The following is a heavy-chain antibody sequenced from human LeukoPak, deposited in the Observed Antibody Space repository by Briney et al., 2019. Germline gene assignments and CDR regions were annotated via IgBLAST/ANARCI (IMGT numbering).Heavy chain of an antibody. V-gene: IGHV4-39*07. CDR1: GGSVSSSYYY. CDR3: ARDVGIAAATDY. D-gene: IGHD6-13*01. J-gene: IGHJ4*02. CDR2: IYYSGST. Sequence: SETLSLTCTVSGGSVSSSYYYWGWIRQPPGKGLEWIGSIYYSGSTYYNPSLKSRVTISEDTSKNQFSLKLSSVTAADTAVYYCARDVGIAAATDYWGQGTLVTVSS.